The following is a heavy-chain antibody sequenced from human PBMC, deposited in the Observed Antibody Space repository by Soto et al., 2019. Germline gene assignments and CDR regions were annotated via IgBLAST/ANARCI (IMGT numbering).Heavy chain of an antibody. Sequence: GASVKVSCKASGGTFSSYAISWVRQAPGQGLEWMGGIIPIFGTANYAQKFQGRVTITADESTSTAYMERSSLRSEDTAVYYCATGKDPSIAVAGTGPFDYWGQGTLVTVSS. CDR3: ATGKDPSIAVAGTGPFDY. CDR2: IIPIFGTA. V-gene: IGHV1-69*13. CDR1: GGTFSSYA. D-gene: IGHD6-19*01. J-gene: IGHJ4*02.